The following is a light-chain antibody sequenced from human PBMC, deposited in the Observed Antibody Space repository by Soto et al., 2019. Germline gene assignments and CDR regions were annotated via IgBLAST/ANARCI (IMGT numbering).Light chain of an antibody. CDR2: AAS. Sequence: DVQMTQSPSSLSASVGDRVTITCRASQDISNYLAWYQQKSGKVPRLLIYAASTLQSGVPSRFSGSGSGSDFTLTISSLQPEDVATYYCQRYDSAPRTFGPGTKVDIK. J-gene: IGKJ3*01. CDR3: QRYDSAPRT. V-gene: IGKV1-27*01. CDR1: QDISNY.